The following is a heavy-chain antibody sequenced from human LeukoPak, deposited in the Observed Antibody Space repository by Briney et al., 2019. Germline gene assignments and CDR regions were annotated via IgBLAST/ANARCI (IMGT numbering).Heavy chain of an antibody. J-gene: IGHJ3*02. CDR3: AREGGSADAFDI. Sequence: GESLKISCKGSGYSFTSYWTHWVRQAPGKGLVWVSRINSDGSSTSYADSVKGRFTISRDNAKNTLYLQMNSLRAEDTAVYYCAREGGSADAFDIWGQGTMVTVSS. CDR1: GYSFTSYW. CDR2: INSDGSST. D-gene: IGHD6-19*01. V-gene: IGHV3-74*01.